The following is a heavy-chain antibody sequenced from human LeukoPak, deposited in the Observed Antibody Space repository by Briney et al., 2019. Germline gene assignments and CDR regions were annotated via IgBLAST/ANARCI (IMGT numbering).Heavy chain of an antibody. CDR3: ARDLGIRLKGVGGY. J-gene: IGHJ4*02. CDR2: ISAYNGNT. Sequence: ASVKVSCKASGYTFTSYYMHWVRQAPGQGLEWMGWISAYNGNTNYAQKLQGRVTMTTDTSTSTAYMELRSLRSDDTAVYYCARDLGIRLKGVGGYWGQGTLVTVSS. D-gene: IGHD5-18*01. CDR1: GYTFTSYY. V-gene: IGHV1-18*04.